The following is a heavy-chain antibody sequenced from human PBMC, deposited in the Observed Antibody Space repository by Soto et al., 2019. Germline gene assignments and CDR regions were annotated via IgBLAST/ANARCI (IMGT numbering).Heavy chain of an antibody. V-gene: IGHV1-69*13. CDR2: IIPIFGTP. CDR1: GGTFSSYA. Sequence: SVKVSCKASGGTFSSYAVSWVRQAPGQGLEWMGGIIPIFGTPNYAQKFQGRVTITADESTSTAYMELSSLRSEDTAVYFCARYYKWKDVRYGMDVWCQAITVTVS. J-gene: IGHJ6*02. D-gene: IGHD1-20*01. CDR3: ARYYKWKDVRYGMDV.